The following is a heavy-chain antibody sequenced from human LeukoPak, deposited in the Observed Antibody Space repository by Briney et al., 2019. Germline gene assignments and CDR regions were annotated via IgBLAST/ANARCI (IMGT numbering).Heavy chain of an antibody. D-gene: IGHD6-13*01. CDR2: IRIKTYNYAT. V-gene: IGHV3-73*01. J-gene: IGHJ4*02. CDR3: AAYFDY. CDR1: GFTFSDSA. Sequence: GGSLRLSCAASGFTFSDSAMHWVRQASGKGLEWVGRIRIKTYNYATTYAASVEGRFTFSRDDSKNTAYVQMNGLKTEDTAVYYCAAYFDYWAQGTLVTVSS.